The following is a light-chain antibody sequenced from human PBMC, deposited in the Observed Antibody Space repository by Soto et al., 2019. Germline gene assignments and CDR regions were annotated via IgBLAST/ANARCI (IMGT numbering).Light chain of an antibody. J-gene: IGKJ2*01. V-gene: IGKV3-15*01. CDR2: GAS. CDR3: QQYNNWPPYT. Sequence: EIVMTQSPATLSVSPGERATLSCRASQNVTSNLAWYQQKPGQAPRLLIYGASTRATGIPARFSGSGSGTEFTLTISSLQSEEFAVYYCQQYNNWPPYTFGQGTKLQIK. CDR1: QNVTSN.